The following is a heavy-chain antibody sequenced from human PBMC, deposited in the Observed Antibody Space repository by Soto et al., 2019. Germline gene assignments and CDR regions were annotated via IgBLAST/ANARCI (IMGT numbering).Heavy chain of an antibody. V-gene: IGHV4-30-4*01. CDR1: GGSISSGDYY. D-gene: IGHD3-10*01. CDR3: ARAATGFGELSPSFDY. Sequence: KTSETLSLTCTVSGGSISSGDYYWSWIRQPPGKGLEWIGYIYYSGSTYYNPSLKSRVTISVDTSKNQFSLKLSSVTAADTAVYYCARAATGFGELSPSFDYWGQGTLVTVSS. CDR2: IYYSGST. J-gene: IGHJ4*02.